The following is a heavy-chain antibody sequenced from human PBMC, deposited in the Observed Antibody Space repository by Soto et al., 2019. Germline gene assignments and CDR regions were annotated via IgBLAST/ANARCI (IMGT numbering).Heavy chain of an antibody. CDR3: ATSGYCSSTSRCQSSWYGDY. J-gene: IGHJ4*02. Sequence: GASVKVSCKASGGTFSSYAISWVRQAPGQGLEWMGGIIPIFGTANYAQKFQGRVTITADESTSTAYMELSSLRSEDTAVYYCATSGYCSSTSRCQSSWYGDYWGQGTLVTVSS. D-gene: IGHD2-2*01. V-gene: IGHV1-69*13. CDR1: GGTFSSYA. CDR2: IIPIFGTA.